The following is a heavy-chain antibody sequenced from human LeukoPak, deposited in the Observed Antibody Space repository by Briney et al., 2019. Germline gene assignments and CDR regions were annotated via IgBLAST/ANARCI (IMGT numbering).Heavy chain of an antibody. CDR2: IIPIFGTA. Sequence: GASVKVSCKASGGTFSSYAISWVRQAPGQGLEWMGRIIPIFGTANYAQKFQGRVTITTDEFTSTAYMELSSLRSEDTAVYYCAAYSSSSFVDYWGQGTLVTVSS. CDR1: GGTFSSYA. CDR3: AAYSSSSFVDY. D-gene: IGHD6-6*01. J-gene: IGHJ4*02. V-gene: IGHV1-69*05.